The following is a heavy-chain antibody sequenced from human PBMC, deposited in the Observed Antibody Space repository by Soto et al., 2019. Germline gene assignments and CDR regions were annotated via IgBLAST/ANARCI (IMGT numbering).Heavy chain of an antibody. J-gene: IGHJ4*02. CDR2: VIPILGTA. CDR1: GGSLRNSV. V-gene: IGHV1-69*01. CDR3: AGLGHPGH. Sequence: QVQLVQSGAEVKKPGSSVKVSCTASGGSLRNSVISWVRQAPAQRLEWMGGVIPILGTAYYAQKFQGRVTMTADEATSTAYMDLSSLSPDDTAVYYCAGLGHPGHWGPGTLVIVSS.